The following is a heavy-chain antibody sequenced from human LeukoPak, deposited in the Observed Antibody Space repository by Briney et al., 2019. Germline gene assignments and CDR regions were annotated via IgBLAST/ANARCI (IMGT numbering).Heavy chain of an antibody. V-gene: IGHV1-69*13. CDR1: GGTFSSYA. D-gene: IGHD4-17*01. CDR3: ARSRASGDYDRFDY. Sequence: ASVKVSCKASGGTFSSYAISWVRQAPGQGLEWMGGIIPIFGTANYAQKFQGRVTITADESTSTAYMELSSLRSEDTAVYYCARSRASGDYDRFDYWGQGTLVTVSS. J-gene: IGHJ4*02. CDR2: IIPIFGTA.